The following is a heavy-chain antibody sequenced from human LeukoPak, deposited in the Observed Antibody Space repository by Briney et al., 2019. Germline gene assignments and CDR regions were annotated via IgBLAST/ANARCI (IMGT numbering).Heavy chain of an antibody. V-gene: IGHV1-2*02. CDR1: GYIFTGYY. D-gene: IGHD2-15*01. Sequence: GASVKVSCKASGYIFTGYYMHWVRQAPGQGLEWMGWISPKSGVTNYAQKFQGRVTMTSDTSISTAYMDLSRLTSDDTAVYYCARDWPGISLHFDLWGRGTLITVSS. J-gene: IGHJ2*01. CDR3: ARDWPGISLHFDL. CDR2: ISPKSGVT.